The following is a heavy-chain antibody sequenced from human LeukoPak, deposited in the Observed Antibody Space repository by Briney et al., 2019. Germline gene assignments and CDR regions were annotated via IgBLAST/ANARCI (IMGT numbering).Heavy chain of an antibody. Sequence: PGGSLRLSCAASGFTFSRYNMNWVRQAPGKGLEWVSSISSSGTYIYYADSVKGRLTISRDNAKNSLYLQINSLRADDTAMYYCARDPPFDYWGQGALVTVSS. CDR3: ARDPPFDY. CDR2: ISSSGTYI. V-gene: IGHV3-21*01. CDR1: GFTFSRYN. J-gene: IGHJ4*02.